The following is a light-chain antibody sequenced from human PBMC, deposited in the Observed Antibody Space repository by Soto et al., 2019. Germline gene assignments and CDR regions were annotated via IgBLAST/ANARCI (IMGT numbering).Light chain of an antibody. Sequence: DIQMTQSASTLSASVLDRVAMTCLASQSISSWLAWYQQKPGKAPKLLIYDASSLESGVPSRFSGSGSGTEFTLTISSLQPDDFATYYCQQYNSYLYTFGQGTRLEIK. J-gene: IGKJ5*01. CDR2: DAS. V-gene: IGKV1-5*01. CDR3: QQYNSYLYT. CDR1: QSISSW.